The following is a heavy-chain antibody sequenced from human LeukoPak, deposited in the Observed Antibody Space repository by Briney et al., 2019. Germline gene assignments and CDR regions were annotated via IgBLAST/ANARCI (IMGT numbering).Heavy chain of an antibody. J-gene: IGHJ4*02. D-gene: IGHD3-10*01. Sequence: GESLKFSCKGSGYSFTSYWIGWVRQMPGKGLEWMGIIYPSDSDTRYSPSFQGQVTISADKSITTAYLQWSSLKASDTAIYYCVRFGSTRIDYWGQGTLVTVSS. V-gene: IGHV5-51*01. CDR1: GYSFTSYW. CDR2: IYPSDSDT. CDR3: VRFGSTRIDY.